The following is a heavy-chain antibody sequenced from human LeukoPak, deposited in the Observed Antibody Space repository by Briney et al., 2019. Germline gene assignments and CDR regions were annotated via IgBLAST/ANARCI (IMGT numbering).Heavy chain of an antibody. CDR3: ARTYDFWSGFRFDP. Sequence: SQTLSLTCTVSGGSISSGGYYWSWIRQHPGKGLEWIGYIYYSGSTCYNPSLKSRVTISVDTSKNQFSLKLSSVTAADTAVYYCARTYDFWSGFRFDPWGQGTLVTVSS. CDR1: GGSISSGGYY. J-gene: IGHJ5*02. CDR2: IYYSGST. V-gene: IGHV4-31*03. D-gene: IGHD3-3*01.